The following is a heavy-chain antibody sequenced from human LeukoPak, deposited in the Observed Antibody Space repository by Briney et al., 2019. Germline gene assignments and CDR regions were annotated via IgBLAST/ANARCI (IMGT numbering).Heavy chain of an antibody. CDR1: GFTFDNYG. J-gene: IGHJ4*02. CDR3: ARDGVFRSSAPDY. Sequence: GGSLRLSCAASGFTFDNYGINWVRQAPGKGLEWVSRIHWNGGRTGYADSVKGRFTISRDNAKNSLYLQMNSLRAEDTAVYYCARDGVFRSSAPDYWGQGTLVTVSS. V-gene: IGHV3-20*04. CDR2: IHWNGGRT. D-gene: IGHD6-6*01.